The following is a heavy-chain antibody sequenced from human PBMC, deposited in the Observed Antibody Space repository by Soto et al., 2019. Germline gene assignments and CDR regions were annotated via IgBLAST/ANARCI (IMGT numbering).Heavy chain of an antibody. V-gene: IGHV1-69*06. CDR3: ASKAACGGDCYAFDS. J-gene: IGHJ4*02. CDR1: GGIFSSNT. CDR2: IIPLLGTA. Sequence: QVYLVQSGAEVKKPGSSVKISCKASGGIFSSNTITWVRQSAGQGLEWMGGIIPLLGTANYAEKCQGRVTITADKSTKTEYMELTSLRSEDTAVYYCASKAACGGDCYAFDSWGQGTLVTVSS. D-gene: IGHD2-21*02.